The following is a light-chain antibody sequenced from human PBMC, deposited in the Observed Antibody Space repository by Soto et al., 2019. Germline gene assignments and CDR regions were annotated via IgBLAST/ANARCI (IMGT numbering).Light chain of an antibody. V-gene: IGKV1-39*01. J-gene: IGKJ1*01. CDR2: AAS. CDR3: QQSYSTPWT. Sequence: DLQMTQSPSYLSASVGDRVTITCRASKIISSYLNWYQQKPGKAPKLLIYAASSLQSGVPSRFSGSGSGTDFTLTISSLQPEDFATYYCQQSYSTPWTFGQGTKVEIK. CDR1: KIISSY.